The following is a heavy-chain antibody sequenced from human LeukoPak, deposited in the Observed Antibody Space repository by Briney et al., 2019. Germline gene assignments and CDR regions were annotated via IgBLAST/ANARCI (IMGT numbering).Heavy chain of an antibody. CDR3: ARGSIAAPARFRRRDWFDP. D-gene: IGHD6-13*01. Sequence: SETLSLTCAVYGGSFSGYYWSWIRQPPGKGLGWIGEINHSGSTNYNPSLKSRVTISVDTSKNQFSLKLSSVTAADTAVYYCARGSIAAPARFRRRDWFDPWGQGTLVTVSS. CDR2: INHSGST. J-gene: IGHJ5*02. V-gene: IGHV4-34*01. CDR1: GGSFSGYY.